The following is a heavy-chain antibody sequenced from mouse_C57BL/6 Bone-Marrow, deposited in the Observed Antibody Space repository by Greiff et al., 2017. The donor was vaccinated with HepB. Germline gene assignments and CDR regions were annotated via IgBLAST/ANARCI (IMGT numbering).Heavy chain of an antibody. CDR3: ARSEYGSSLDY. D-gene: IGHD1-1*01. CDR2: IDPSDSYT. J-gene: IGHJ2*01. V-gene: IGHV1-69*01. Sequence: QVQLQQPGAELVMPGASVKLSCKASGYTFTSYWMHWVKQRPGQGLEWIGGIDPSDSYTNYNQKFKGKSTLTVDKSSSTAYMQLSSLTSEDSAVYYCARSEYGSSLDYWGQGTTLTVSS. CDR1: GYTFTSYW.